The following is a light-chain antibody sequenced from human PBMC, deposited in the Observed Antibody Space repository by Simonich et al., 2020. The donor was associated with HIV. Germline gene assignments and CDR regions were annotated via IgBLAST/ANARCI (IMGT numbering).Light chain of an antibody. J-gene: IGKJ5*01. V-gene: IGKV4-1*01. CDR3: QQYYNTPVT. CDR1: QSVLYSSNNKNY. Sequence: DIVMTQSPDSLAVSLGERATINCKSSQSVLYSSNNKNYLAWYQQKPGQTPKLLIYWASTRESGVPDRFSGSGSATDFTLTISSLQAEDVAVYYCQQYYNTPVTFGQGTRLEIK. CDR2: WAS.